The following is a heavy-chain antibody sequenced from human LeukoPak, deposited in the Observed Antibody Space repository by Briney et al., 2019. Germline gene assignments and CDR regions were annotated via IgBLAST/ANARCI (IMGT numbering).Heavy chain of an antibody. CDR3: ARVRGSFYFDY. CDR1: GFTFNSYW. V-gene: IGHV3-7*01. CDR2: IKQDGNEK. J-gene: IGHJ4*02. D-gene: IGHD1-26*01. Sequence: PGGSLRLSCAASGFTFNSYWMTWVRQAPGKGLEWVANIKQDGNEKYYVDSVRGRFTISRDNAKNSLYLQMSSLRAEDTAVYYCARVRGSFYFDYWGQGTLVTVSS.